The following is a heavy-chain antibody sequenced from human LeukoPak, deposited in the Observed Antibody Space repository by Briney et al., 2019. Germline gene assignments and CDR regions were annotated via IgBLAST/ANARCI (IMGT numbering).Heavy chain of an antibody. V-gene: IGHV3-23*01. Sequence: GSLRLSCAASGFTFSSYAMSWVRQPPGKGLEWVSAISATGPYYADSVKGRFTISRDNSRNTVYLQMHSLRAGDTAVYYCAKRPSIIVGVSNWFDPWGQGTLVTVSS. J-gene: IGHJ5*02. CDR2: ISATGP. CDR1: GFTFSSYA. CDR3: AKRPSIIVGVSNWFDP. D-gene: IGHD1-26*01.